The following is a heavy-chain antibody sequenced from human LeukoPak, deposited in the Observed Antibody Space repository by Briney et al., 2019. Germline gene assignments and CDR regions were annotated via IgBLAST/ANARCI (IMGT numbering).Heavy chain of an antibody. CDR2: ISYDGSNK. CDR3: ARDLTPSRYSSSWNRFDY. V-gene: IGHV3-30-3*01. Sequence: PGRSLRLSCAASGVTFSSNTMHWVRLAPGKGLEWVALISYDGSNKYYADSVKGRFTISRDNSKNTLYLQMNSLRAADTAVYYCARDLTPSRYSSSWNRFDYWGQGTLVTVSS. J-gene: IGHJ4*02. D-gene: IGHD6-13*01. CDR1: GVTFSSNT.